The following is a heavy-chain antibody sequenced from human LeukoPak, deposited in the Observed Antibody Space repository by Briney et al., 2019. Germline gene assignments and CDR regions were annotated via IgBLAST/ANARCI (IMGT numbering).Heavy chain of an antibody. J-gene: IGHJ3*01. Sequence: PGGSLRLSCAASGFTFSNSAMSWVRQAPGKGLEWVSAISGSASSTYHADSVKGRFTISRDNSKNTLYLQMNSLRADDTAVYYCAMKAVPRPRLHDAFDFWGQGTVVSVSS. CDR3: AMKAVPRPRLHDAFDF. V-gene: IGHV3-23*01. D-gene: IGHD5-24*01. CDR2: ISGSASST. CDR1: GFTFSNSA.